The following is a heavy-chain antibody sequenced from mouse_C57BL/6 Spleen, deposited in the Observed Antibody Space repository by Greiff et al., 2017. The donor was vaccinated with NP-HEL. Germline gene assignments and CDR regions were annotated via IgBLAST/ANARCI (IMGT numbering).Heavy chain of an antibody. CDR1: GFTFSDYY. CDR2: ISNGGGST. Sequence: EVHLVESGGGLVQPGGSLKLSCAASGFTFSDYYMYWVRQTPEKRLEWVAYISNGGGSTYYPDTVKGRFTISRDNATNTLYLQMSRLKSEDTAMDYCARPSQYLLLRDWYFDVWGTGTTVTVSA. V-gene: IGHV5-12*01. J-gene: IGHJ1*03. CDR3: ARPSQYLLLRDWYFDV. D-gene: IGHD1-1*01.